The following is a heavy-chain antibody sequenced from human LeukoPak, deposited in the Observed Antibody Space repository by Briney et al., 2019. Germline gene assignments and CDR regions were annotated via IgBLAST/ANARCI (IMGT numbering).Heavy chain of an antibody. CDR3: AKDTWIQLWHFFDY. V-gene: IGHV3-30*18. Sequence: GRSLRLSCVASGFTFSSYGMHWVRQAPGKGLEWVAVISYDGSNKYYADSVKGRFTISRDNSKNTLYLQMNSLRAEDTAVYYCAKDTWIQLWHFFDYWGQGTLVTVSS. CDR1: GFTFSSYG. CDR2: ISYDGSNK. D-gene: IGHD5-18*01. J-gene: IGHJ4*02.